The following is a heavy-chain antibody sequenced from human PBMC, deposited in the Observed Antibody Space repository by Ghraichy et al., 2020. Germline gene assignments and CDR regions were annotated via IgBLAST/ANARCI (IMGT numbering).Heavy chain of an antibody. D-gene: IGHD3-3*01. CDR3: ARSGSDFWSGYRNWFDP. CDR2: ISSSSSTI. CDR1: GFTFSSYS. V-gene: IGHV3-48*02. Sequence: ETLSLTCAASGFTFSSYSMNWVRQAPGKGLEWVSYISSSSSTIYYADSVKGRFTISRDNAKNSLYLQMNSLRDEDTAVYYCARSGSDFWSGYRNWFDPWGQGTLVTVSS. J-gene: IGHJ5*02.